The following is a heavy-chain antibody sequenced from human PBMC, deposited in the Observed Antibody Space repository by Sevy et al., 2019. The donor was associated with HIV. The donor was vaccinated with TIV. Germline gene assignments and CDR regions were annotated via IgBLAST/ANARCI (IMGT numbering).Heavy chain of an antibody. CDR3: AKGAGSSLLSAIAY. V-gene: IGHV3-9*03. CDR2: ISWNSATI. J-gene: IGHJ4*02. Sequence: GGSLRLSCAASGFTFSSYAMSWVRQAPGKGLEWVSGISWNSATIVYADSAKGRFTISRDNARNSLYLQMNSLRVEDMAFYYCAKGAGSSLLSAIAYWGQGTLVTVSS. D-gene: IGHD2-15*01. CDR1: GFTFSSYA.